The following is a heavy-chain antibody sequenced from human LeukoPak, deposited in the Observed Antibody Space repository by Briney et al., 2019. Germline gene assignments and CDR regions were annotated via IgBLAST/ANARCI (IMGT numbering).Heavy chain of an antibody. J-gene: IGHJ4*02. V-gene: IGHV1-46*01. CDR2: INPSGGTT. D-gene: IGHD1-14*01. CDR1: GYTFTSYS. CDR3: ARGPDADC. Sequence: ASVKVSCKASGYTFTSYSIHWVRQAPGQGLEWMGIINPSGGTTTYTQKFQGRVTMTRDMSTSTVYMELSSLRSEDTGVYYCARGPDADCWGQGTLVTVSS.